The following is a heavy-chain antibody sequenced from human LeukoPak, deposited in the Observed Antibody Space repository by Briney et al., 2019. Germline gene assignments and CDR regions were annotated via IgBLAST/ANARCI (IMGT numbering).Heavy chain of an antibody. CDR1: GFTFSTYS. D-gene: IGHD6-6*01. CDR3: ARDPYSSSSGWFDP. Sequence: GGSLRLSCAASGFTFSTYSMNWVRQAPGKGLEWVSSISSSNSYIYYADSVKGRFTISRDNAKNSLYLQMNSLRAEDKAVYYCARDPYSSSSGWFDPWGQGTLVTVSS. J-gene: IGHJ5*02. V-gene: IGHV3-21*01. CDR2: ISSSNSYI.